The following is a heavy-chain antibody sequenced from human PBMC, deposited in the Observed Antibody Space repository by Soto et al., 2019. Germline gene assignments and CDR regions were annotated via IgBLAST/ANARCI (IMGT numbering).Heavy chain of an antibody. CDR2: LYYSGST. CDR3: ARGQAFWAGYYRMPYYFDY. J-gene: IGHJ4*02. Sequence: XATLTLTCTVSGGSVSSGSYYWSWIRQPPGKGLEYIGYLYYSGSTNYNPSLKSRVTISVDTPKNQFSLKLTSVTAADTAIYYCARGQAFWAGYYRMPYYFDYWGQRTLVTVSS. D-gene: IGHD3-3*01. CDR1: GGSVSSGSYY. V-gene: IGHV4-61*01.